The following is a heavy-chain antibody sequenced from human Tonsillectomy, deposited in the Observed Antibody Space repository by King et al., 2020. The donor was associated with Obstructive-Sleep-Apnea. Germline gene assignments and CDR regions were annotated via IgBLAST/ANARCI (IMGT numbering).Heavy chain of an antibody. CDR2: INHSGST. D-gene: IGHD3-22*01. J-gene: IGHJ4*02. Sequence: VQLQQWGAGLLKPSETLSLTCAVYGGSFSGYYWSWIRQPQGKGLEWIGEINHSGSTSYNPSLKSRVTISLDTSRNQFSLKLSSVTAADTAVYHCARTSYYDSSGYYVPVYFDYWGQGTLVTVSS. CDR3: ARTSYYDSSGYYVPVYFDY. CDR1: GGSFSGYY. V-gene: IGHV4-34*01.